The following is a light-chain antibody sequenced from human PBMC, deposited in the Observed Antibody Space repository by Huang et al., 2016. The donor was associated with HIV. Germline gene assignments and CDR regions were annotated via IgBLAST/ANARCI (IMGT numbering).Light chain of an antibody. CDR1: QSISRY. J-gene: IGKJ1*01. CDR3: QQSYSTPWT. Sequence: DIQMTQSPSSLSASVGDRVTITCRESQSISRYLNWYQQKRGKAPKLLINAASSLQSGVPSMFSGIGSGRYVTLTISSLQPEDFATYYCQQSYSTPWTFGQGTKVEIK. CDR2: AAS. V-gene: IGKV1-39*01.